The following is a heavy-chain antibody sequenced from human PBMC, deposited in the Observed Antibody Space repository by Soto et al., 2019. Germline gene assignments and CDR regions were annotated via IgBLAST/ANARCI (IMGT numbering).Heavy chain of an antibody. D-gene: IGHD1-1*01. Sequence: ASVKVSCKASGGTLSDFTINWVRQAPGQRLEWMGGIIIPIFGTANYAEKFQGRVTITADESTRTSFMEVSSLRSEDTAVYYCARNGTLTGYSYGMDVWGQGTMVTVSS. J-gene: IGHJ6*02. V-gene: IGHV1-69*13. CDR2: IIIPIFGTA. CDR3: ARNGTLTGYSYGMDV. CDR1: GGTLSDFT.